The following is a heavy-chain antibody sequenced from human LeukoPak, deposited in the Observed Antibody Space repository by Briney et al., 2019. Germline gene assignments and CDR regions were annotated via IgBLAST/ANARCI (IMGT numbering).Heavy chain of an antibody. CDR2: ISETGRTT. CDR1: GFSFDA. J-gene: IGHJ4*02. Sequence: GGSLRISCAASGFSFDAMSWVRQAPGKGLEWVSGISETGRTTFYTDSVKGRFTISRDNSKNTLHLQMNRLRADDTALYYCAKDHDNTDYYYYFDSWGQGTLVTVSS. D-gene: IGHD2-21*02. V-gene: IGHV3-23*01. CDR3: AKDHDNTDYYYYFDS.